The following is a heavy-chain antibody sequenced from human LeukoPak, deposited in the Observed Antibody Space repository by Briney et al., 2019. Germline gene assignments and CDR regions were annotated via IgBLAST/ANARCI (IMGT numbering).Heavy chain of an antibody. CDR1: GFTFSSYG. Sequence: GRSLRLSXAASGFTFSSYGMHWVRQAPGKGLEWVAVIWYDGSNKYYADSVKGRFTISRDNSKNTLYLQMNSLRAEDTAVYYCAKGIAAAGTXCNYXXXGTLVTVS. CDR3: AKGIAAAGTXCNY. D-gene: IGHD6-13*01. J-gene: IGHJ4*02. CDR2: IWYDGSNK. V-gene: IGHV3-33*06.